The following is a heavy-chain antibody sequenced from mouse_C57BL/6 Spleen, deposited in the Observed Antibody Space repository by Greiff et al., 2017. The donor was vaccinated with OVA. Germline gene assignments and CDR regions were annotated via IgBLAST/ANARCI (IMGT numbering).Heavy chain of an antibody. D-gene: IGHD2-3*01. CDR1: GYAFTNYL. CDR3: AREDIYDGYLYAMDY. CDR2: INPGSGGT. Sequence: QVQLQQSGAELVRPGTSVKVSCKASGYAFTNYLIEWVKQRPGQGLEWIGVINPGSGGTNYNEKFKGKATLTADKSSSTAYMQLSSLTSEESAVYFGAREDIYDGYLYAMDYWGQGTSVTVSS. J-gene: IGHJ4*01. V-gene: IGHV1-54*01.